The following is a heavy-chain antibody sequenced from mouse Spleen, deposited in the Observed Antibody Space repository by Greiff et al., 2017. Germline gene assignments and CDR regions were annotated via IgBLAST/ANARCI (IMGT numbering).Heavy chain of an antibody. V-gene: IGHV1-64*01. J-gene: IGHJ4*01. CDR3: ARSDYPNYAMDY. CDR1: GYTFTSYW. Sequence: QVHVKQPGAELVKPGASVKLSCKASGYTFTSYWMHWVKQRPGQGLEWIGMIHPNSGSTNYNEKFKSKATLTVDKSSSTAYMQLSSLTSEDSAVYYCARSDYPNYAMDYWGQGTSVTVSS. CDR2: IHPNSGST. D-gene: IGHD2-4*01.